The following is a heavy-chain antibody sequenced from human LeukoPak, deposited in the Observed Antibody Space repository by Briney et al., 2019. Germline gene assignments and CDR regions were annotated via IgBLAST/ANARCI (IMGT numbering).Heavy chain of an antibody. V-gene: IGHV3-49*04. D-gene: IGHD5-12*01. Sequence: GGSLRLSCAASGFTFSSYAMSWVRQAPGKGLEWVGFIRSKAYGGTTEYAASVKGRFTISRDDSKSIAYLQMNSLKTEDTAVYYCTREGKWLPHYWGQGTLVTVSS. CDR2: IRSKAYGGTT. J-gene: IGHJ4*02. CDR3: TREGKWLPHY. CDR1: GFTFSSYA.